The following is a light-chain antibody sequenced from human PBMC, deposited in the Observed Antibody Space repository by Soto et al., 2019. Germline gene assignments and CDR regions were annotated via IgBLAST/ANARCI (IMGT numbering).Light chain of an antibody. CDR1: QSVSTD. J-gene: IGKJ4*01. V-gene: IGKV3-11*01. CDR2: DAS. CDR3: QSYGTSPRT. Sequence: ALAQSPVALSLSPGERATLSCRASQSVSTDLAWYQQKPGQAPRLLIYDASNRATGIPVRFAGSGSGTDFALTISSLEPEDFAVYYCQSYGTSPRTFGGGTKVDIK.